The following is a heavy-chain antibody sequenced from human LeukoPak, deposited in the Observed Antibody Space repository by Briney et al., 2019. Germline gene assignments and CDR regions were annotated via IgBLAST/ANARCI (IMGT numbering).Heavy chain of an antibody. Sequence: SETLSLTCTVSGGSISSGSYYWSWIRQPAGTGLEWIGRIYTSGSTNYIPSLKSRVTISVDTSKNQFSLKLSSVTAADTAVYYCARVRSSSWYSTKYYYYMDVWGKGTTVTVSS. CDR3: ARVRSSSWYSTKYYYYMDV. D-gene: IGHD6-13*01. CDR1: GGSISSGSYY. J-gene: IGHJ6*03. V-gene: IGHV4-61*02. CDR2: IYTSGST.